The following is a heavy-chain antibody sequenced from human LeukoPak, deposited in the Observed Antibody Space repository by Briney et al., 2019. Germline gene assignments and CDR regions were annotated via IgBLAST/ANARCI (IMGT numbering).Heavy chain of an antibody. CDR2: IWYDGSNK. CDR3: ARDTGRGGALYGMDV. CDR1: GFTFSSYG. V-gene: IGHV3-33*01. J-gene: IGHJ6*04. Sequence: GGSLRLCCAASGFTFSSYGMHWVRQASGKGLEWVAVIWYDGSNKYYADSVKGRFTISRDNSKNTLYLQMNSLRAEDTAVYYCARDTGRGGALYGMDVWGKGTTVTVSS. D-gene: IGHD3-10*01.